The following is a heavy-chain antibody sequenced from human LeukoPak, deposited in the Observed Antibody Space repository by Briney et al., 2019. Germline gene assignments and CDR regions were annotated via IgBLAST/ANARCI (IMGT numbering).Heavy chain of an antibody. Sequence: PSQTLSLTCTVSGGSISSGGYYWSWIRQHPGKGLEWIGYIYYSGSTYYNPSLKSRVTISVDTSKNQFSLKLSSVTAADTAVYYCARGRWVYAIPRWWFDPWGQGTLVTVSS. D-gene: IGHD2-8*01. CDR1: GGSISSGGYY. CDR2: IYYSGST. J-gene: IGHJ5*02. CDR3: ARGRWVYAIPRWWFDP. V-gene: IGHV4-31*03.